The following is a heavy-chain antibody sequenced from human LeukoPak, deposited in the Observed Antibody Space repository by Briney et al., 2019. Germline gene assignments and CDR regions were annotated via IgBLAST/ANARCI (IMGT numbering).Heavy chain of an antibody. Sequence: NASETLSLTCTVSGGSISSYYWSWIRQPPGKGLEWIGEINHSGSTNYNPSLKSRVTISVDTSKNQFSLKLSSVTAADTAVYYCARKVPAARNWFDPWGQGTLVTVSS. CDR2: INHSGST. CDR3: ARKVPAARNWFDP. D-gene: IGHD2-2*01. J-gene: IGHJ5*02. CDR1: GGSISSYY. V-gene: IGHV4-34*01.